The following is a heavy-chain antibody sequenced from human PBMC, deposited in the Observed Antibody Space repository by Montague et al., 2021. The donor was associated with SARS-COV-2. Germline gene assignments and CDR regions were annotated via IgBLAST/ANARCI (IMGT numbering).Heavy chain of an antibody. D-gene: IGHD1-1*01. J-gene: IGHJ4*02. CDR3: AGVGGNGYRFFDY. CDR2: IYTSGGT. Sequence: TLSLTCTVSGDSISSGTHYWSWIRQPAGKGLEWIGRIYTSGGTNYNPSLQSRVTISVDTSNNQFSLNLSSVTAADTAVYYCAGVGGNGYRFFDYWGQGSLVTVSS. V-gene: IGHV4-61*02. CDR1: GDSISSGTHY.